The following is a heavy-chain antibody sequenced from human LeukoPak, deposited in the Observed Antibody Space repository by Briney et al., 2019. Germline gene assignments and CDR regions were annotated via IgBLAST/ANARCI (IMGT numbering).Heavy chain of an antibody. CDR1: GGSISTYY. Sequence: SETLSLTCTVSGGSISTYYWSWIRQPPGKGLEWIGYIYYSGSTNYNPSLESRVTISVDTSKNQFSLKLSSVTAADTAVYYCARDSRSSSSFSSMDVWGKGTTVTVSS. CDR2: IYYSGST. V-gene: IGHV4-59*01. D-gene: IGHD6-13*01. J-gene: IGHJ6*03. CDR3: ARDSRSSSSFSSMDV.